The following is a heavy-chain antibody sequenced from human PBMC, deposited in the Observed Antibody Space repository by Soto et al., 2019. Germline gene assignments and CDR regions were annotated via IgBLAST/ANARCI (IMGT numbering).Heavy chain of an antibody. J-gene: IGHJ6*02. D-gene: IGHD3-9*01. CDR2: IYYSGST. CDR1: GGSISSSSYY. CDR3: ARDLGGYDILTGYRYYYGMDV. V-gene: IGHV4-39*02. Sequence: SETLSLTCTVSGGSISSSSYYWGWIRQPPGKGLEWIGSIYYSGSTYYNPSLKSRVTISVDTSKNQFSLKLSSVTAADTAVYYCARDLGGYDILTGYRYYYGMDVWGQGTTVTVSS.